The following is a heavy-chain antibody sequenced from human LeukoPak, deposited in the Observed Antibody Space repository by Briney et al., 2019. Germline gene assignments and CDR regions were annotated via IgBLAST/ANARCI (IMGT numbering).Heavy chain of an antibody. V-gene: IGHV3-23*01. CDR2: ISGSGGST. Sequence: GGSLRLSCAASGFTFRSYAMSWVRQAPGKGLECVSIISGSGGSTYYADSVKGRFTISRDNSKNTLYLQMNSLRAEDTAVYYCAKGSYDSSGYYSFDSWGQGTLVTVSS. CDR1: GFTFRSYA. CDR3: AKGSYDSSGYYSFDS. J-gene: IGHJ4*02. D-gene: IGHD3-22*01.